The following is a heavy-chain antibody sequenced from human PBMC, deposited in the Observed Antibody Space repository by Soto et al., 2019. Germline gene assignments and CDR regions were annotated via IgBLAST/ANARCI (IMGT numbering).Heavy chain of an antibody. CDR3: ARVYTIFGVFRPLDY. CDR2: ISSNGGST. J-gene: IGHJ4*02. D-gene: IGHD3-3*01. V-gene: IGHV3-64*01. Sequence: GGSLRLSCAASGFTFSSYAMHWVRQAPGKGLEYVSAISSNGGSTYYANSVKGRFTISRDNSKNTLYLQMGSLRAEDMAVYYCARVYTIFGVFRPLDYWGQGTLVTVSS. CDR1: GFTFSSYA.